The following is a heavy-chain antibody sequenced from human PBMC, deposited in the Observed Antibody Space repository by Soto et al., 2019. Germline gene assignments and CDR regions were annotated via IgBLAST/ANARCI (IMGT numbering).Heavy chain of an antibody. Sequence: QLQLQESGSGLVKPSQTLSLTCAVSGGSISSGGYSWSWIRQPPGKGLEWIGYIYHSGSTYYNPYLQRRVTTSVDGSMNQFSLKLSSVTASDTAVYCCAAGGGLPRYYWGQGTLVTVSS. D-gene: IGHD5-12*01. CDR2: IYHSGST. J-gene: IGHJ4*02. V-gene: IGHV4-30-2*01. CDR1: GGSISSGGYS. CDR3: AAGGGLPRYY.